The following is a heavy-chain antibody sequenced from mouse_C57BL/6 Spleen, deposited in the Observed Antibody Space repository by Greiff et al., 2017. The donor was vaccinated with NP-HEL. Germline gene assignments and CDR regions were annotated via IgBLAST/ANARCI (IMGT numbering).Heavy chain of an antibody. V-gene: IGHV5-4*01. Sequence: EVQLVDSGGGLVKPGGSLKLSCAASGFTFSSYAMSWVRQTPEKRLEWVATISDGGSYTYYPDNVKGRFTISRDNAKNNLYLQMSHLKSEDTAMYYCASYGYGFAYWGQGTLVTVSA. D-gene: IGHD2-2*01. CDR3: ASYGYGFAY. CDR1: GFTFSSYA. J-gene: IGHJ3*01. CDR2: ISDGGSYT.